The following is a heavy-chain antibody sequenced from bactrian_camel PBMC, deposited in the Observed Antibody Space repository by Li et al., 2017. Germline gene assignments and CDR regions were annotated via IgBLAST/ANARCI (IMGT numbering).Heavy chain of an antibody. D-gene: IGHD3*01. CDR1: GNTYSLNC. J-gene: IGHJ4*01. V-gene: IGHV3-2*01. Sequence: HVQLVESGGGTAQPGRSLRLSCAASGNTYSLNCLGWVRQAPGKGLEWVSTINSDGSSTSTADSVKVRFSISRDNAKNTVYLQMNSLKSEDTALYYCYTMEGKRGQGTQVTVS. CDR3: YTMEGK. CDR2: INSDGSST.